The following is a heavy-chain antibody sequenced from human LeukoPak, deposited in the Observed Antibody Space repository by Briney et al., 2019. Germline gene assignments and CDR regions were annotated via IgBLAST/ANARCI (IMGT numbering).Heavy chain of an antibody. CDR1: GFTFSSYG. Sequence: TGGSLRLSCAASGFTFSSYGMHWVRQAPGKGLEWMAFIRYDGSNKYYADSVKGRFTISRDNSKNTLYLQMNSLRAEDTAVYYCARGGGAYYYGSGSYYTDYWGQGTLVTVSS. D-gene: IGHD3-10*01. V-gene: IGHV3-30*02. CDR3: ARGGGAYYYGSGSYYTDY. J-gene: IGHJ4*02. CDR2: IRYDGSNK.